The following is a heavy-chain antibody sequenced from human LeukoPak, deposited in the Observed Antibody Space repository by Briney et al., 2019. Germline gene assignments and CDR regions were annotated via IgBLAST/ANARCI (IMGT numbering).Heavy chain of an antibody. CDR1: GYTFTSYD. CDR2: MNPNSGNT. D-gene: IGHD3-10*01. CDR3: ARGEYYGSGSSNWFDP. Sequence: ASVKVSCKASGYTFTSYDINWVRQATGQGLEWMGWMNPNSGNTGYAQRFQGRVTMTRNTSISTVYMELSSLRSEDTAVYYCARGEYYGSGSSNWFDPWGQGTLVTVSS. J-gene: IGHJ5*02. V-gene: IGHV1-8*01.